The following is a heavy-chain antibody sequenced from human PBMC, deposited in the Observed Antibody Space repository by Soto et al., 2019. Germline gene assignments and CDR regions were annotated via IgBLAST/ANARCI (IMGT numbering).Heavy chain of an antibody. Sequence: GESLKISCKGSGYNFTNYWIGWVRQMPGKGLEWMGIIYPGDSDTRYSPSFQGQVTISADKSISTAYLQWSSLKASDTAMYYCARVDYYASSGYYSLLDVWGQGTTVTVSS. V-gene: IGHV5-51*01. J-gene: IGHJ6*02. CDR3: ARVDYYASSGYYSLLDV. D-gene: IGHD3-22*01. CDR2: IYPGDSDT. CDR1: GYNFTNYW.